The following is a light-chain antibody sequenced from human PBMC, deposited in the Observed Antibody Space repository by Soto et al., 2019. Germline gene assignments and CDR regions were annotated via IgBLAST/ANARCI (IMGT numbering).Light chain of an antibody. Sequence: QSALTQPASVSGSPGQSITISCTGTSSDIGSNNYVSWFQQRPGKAPTLIIYEVSNRPSGVSTHFSGSKSGNTASLTISGLLPEDEAEYYCSSYTTTTWLFGGGTKVTVL. CDR1: SSDIGSNNY. CDR3: SSYTTTTWL. J-gene: IGLJ3*02. V-gene: IGLV2-14*01. CDR2: EVS.